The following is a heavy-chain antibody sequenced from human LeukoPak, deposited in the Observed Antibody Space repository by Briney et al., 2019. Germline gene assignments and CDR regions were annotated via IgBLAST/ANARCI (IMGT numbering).Heavy chain of an antibody. V-gene: IGHV3-74*01. D-gene: IGHD1-14*01. CDR3: ARGGVNPVDH. Sequence: GVSLRLSCAASGFPFNSFWMHWVRQAPGKGLVWVSDMNEYSTTIRYTDSVKGRFTISRDNANSILYLQMNNLGAEDTAMYFCARGGVNPVDHWGQGTLVTVSS. J-gene: IGHJ4*02. CDR2: MNEYSTTI. CDR1: GFPFNSFW.